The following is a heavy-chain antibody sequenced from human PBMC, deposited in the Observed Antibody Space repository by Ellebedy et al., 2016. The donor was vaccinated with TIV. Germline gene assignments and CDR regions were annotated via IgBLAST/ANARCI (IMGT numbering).Heavy chain of an antibody. D-gene: IGHD1-1*01. Sequence: MPSGTLSLTCTVSGGSISITSYYWGWIRQPPGKGLEWIGSIYYSGSTYYYPSLKSRVTMSIDTSKNQFSLKLSSVTAADTAVYYCARHHTVERGAIDYWGQGTLVTVSS. CDR2: IYYSGST. CDR1: GGSISITSYY. CDR3: ARHHTVERGAIDY. V-gene: IGHV4-39*01. J-gene: IGHJ4*02.